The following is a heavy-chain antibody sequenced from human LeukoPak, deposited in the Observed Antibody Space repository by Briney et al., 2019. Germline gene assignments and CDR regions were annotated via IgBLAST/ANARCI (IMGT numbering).Heavy chain of an antibody. CDR1: GFTFSSYW. Sequence: PGGSLRLSCAASGFTFSSYWMHWVRQAPGKGLVWVSRINSDGGTTGYADSVKGRFTISRDNAKNTLYLQMNSLRAEDTAVYYCARDPSPYSSSWYWYYWGQGTLVTVSS. J-gene: IGHJ4*02. V-gene: IGHV3-74*01. CDR3: ARDPSPYSSSWYWYY. D-gene: IGHD6-13*01. CDR2: INSDGGTT.